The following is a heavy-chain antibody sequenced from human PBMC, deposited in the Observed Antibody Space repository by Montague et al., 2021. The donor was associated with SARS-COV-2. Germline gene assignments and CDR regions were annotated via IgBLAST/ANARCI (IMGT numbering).Heavy chain of an antibody. V-gene: IGHV4-39*01. J-gene: IGHJ6*02. CDR3: ARQPTRGITIFGVVTDYGMDV. D-gene: IGHD3-3*01. Sequence: SETLSLTCTVSGGSISSSSYYWGWIRQPPGKGLEWLGYIYYSGSTYYXXXLKSRVTISVDTSKNQFSLKLSSVTAADTAVYYCARQPTRGITIFGVVTDYGMDVRGQGTTVTVSS. CDR1: GGSISSSSYY. CDR2: IYYSGST.